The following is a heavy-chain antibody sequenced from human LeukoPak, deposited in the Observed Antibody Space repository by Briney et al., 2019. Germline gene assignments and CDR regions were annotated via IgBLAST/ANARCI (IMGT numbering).Heavy chain of an antibody. CDR1: GGSISSYY. V-gene: IGHV4-4*07. J-gene: IGHJ6*03. CDR2: IYTSGSA. Sequence: PSETLSLTCTVSGGSISSYYWSWIRQPAGKGLEWIGRIYTSGSANYNPSLKSRVTMSVDTSKNQFSLKLSSVTAADTAVYYCARASSWYNYYYMDVWGKGTTVTISS. CDR3: ARASSWYNYYYMDV. D-gene: IGHD2-15*01.